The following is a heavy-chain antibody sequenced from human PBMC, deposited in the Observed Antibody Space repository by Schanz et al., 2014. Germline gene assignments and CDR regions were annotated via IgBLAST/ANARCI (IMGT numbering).Heavy chain of an antibody. Sequence: VQLVESGGGLVQSGGSLRLSCVASGFTFSDYYMSWIRQAPGKGLEWVSYISSSSSYTNYADSVKGRFTISRDNAKNSLYLQMNSLRAEDTAVYYCARSYSSGWYPYYYGMDVWGQGTTVTVSS. V-gene: IGHV3-11*06. J-gene: IGHJ6*02. CDR2: ISSSSSYT. CDR3: ARSYSSGWYPYYYGMDV. CDR1: GFTFSDYY. D-gene: IGHD6-19*01.